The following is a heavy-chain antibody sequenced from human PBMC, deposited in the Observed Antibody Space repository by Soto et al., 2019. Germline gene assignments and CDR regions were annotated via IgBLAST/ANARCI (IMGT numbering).Heavy chain of an antibody. D-gene: IGHD3-16*02. CDR1: GFTFSSYW. CDR3: ARDGMTTFGGVIVMDY. CDR2: IKQDGSEK. J-gene: IGHJ4*02. V-gene: IGHV3-7*01. Sequence: TGGSLRLSCAASGFTFSSYWMSWVRQTPGKGLEWVANIKQDGSEKYYVGSVRGRFTISRDNAKNSLYLQMNSLRAEDAAVYYCARDGMTTFGGVIVMDYWGQGTPVTVSS.